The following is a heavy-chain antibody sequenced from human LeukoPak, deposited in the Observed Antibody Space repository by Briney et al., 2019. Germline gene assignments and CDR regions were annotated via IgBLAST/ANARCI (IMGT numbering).Heavy chain of an antibody. D-gene: IGHD6-13*01. V-gene: IGHV3-48*01. Sequence: GGSLRLSCAASGLTFSSYSMNWVRQAPGKGLEWVSYIRSSSSTIYYADSVKGRFTISRDNSKNTLYLQMNSLRAEDTALYYCAKGAAAGRQDPNYNWFDPWGQGTLVTVPS. J-gene: IGHJ5*02. CDR2: IRSSSSTI. CDR1: GLTFSSYS. CDR3: AKGAAAGRQDPNYNWFDP.